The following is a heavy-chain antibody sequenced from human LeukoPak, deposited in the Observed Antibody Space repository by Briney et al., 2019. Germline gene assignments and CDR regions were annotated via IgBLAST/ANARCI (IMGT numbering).Heavy chain of an antibody. Sequence: GGSLRLSCAASGFTFSSYSMNWVRQAPGKGLEWVSVIYSGGSTYYADSVKGRFTISRDNSKNTLYLQMNSLRAEDTAVYYCARDHYYGSGSFDYWGQGTLVTVSS. J-gene: IGHJ4*02. D-gene: IGHD3-10*01. CDR2: IYSGGST. CDR3: ARDHYYGSGSFDY. CDR1: GFTFSSYS. V-gene: IGHV3-66*01.